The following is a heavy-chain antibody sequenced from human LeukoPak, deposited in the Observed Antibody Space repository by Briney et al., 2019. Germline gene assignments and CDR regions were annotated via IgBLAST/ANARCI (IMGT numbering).Heavy chain of an antibody. CDR2: IYPGDSDT. D-gene: IGHD2-21*01. J-gene: IGHJ4*02. CDR1: GYSFATYW. V-gene: IGHV5-51*01. Sequence: PGESLKISCKGSGYSFATYWIGWLRQMPGKGLEWMGIIYPGDSDTRYSPSFQGQVTISADKSISTAFLQWSSLQASDTAMYYCARRGYCGGDCYSDYWGQGTLVTVSS. CDR3: ARRGYCGGDCYSDY.